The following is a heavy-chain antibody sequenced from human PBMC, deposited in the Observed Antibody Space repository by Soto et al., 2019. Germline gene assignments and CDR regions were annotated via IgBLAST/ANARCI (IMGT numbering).Heavy chain of an antibody. D-gene: IGHD3-22*01. CDR2: ISGSGGST. J-gene: IGHJ1*01. CDR3: ASHYYDSSGYPRAEYFQH. V-gene: IGHV3-23*01. Sequence: GGSLRLSCAASGFTFSSYAMSWVRQAPGKGLEWVSAISGSGGSTYYADSVKGRFTISRDNSKNTLYLQMNSLRAEDTAVYYCASHYYDSSGYPRAEYFQHWGQGTLVTVSS. CDR1: GFTFSSYA.